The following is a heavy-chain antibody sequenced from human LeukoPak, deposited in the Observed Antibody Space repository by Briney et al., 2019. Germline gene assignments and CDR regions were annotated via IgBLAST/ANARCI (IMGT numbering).Heavy chain of an antibody. V-gene: IGHV3-53*01. D-gene: IGHD4/OR15-4a*01. CDR3: ARRAGAYSHPYDY. CDR1: GFTFNDAW. J-gene: IGHJ4*02. Sequence: GGSLRLSCAASGFTFNDAWMNWVRQAPGKGLEWVSFIYNSSRIHYSDSVKGRFTISRDNSKNTLYLQMNSLRAEDTAVYYCARRAGAYSHPYDYWGQGTLVTVSS. CDR2: IYNSSRI.